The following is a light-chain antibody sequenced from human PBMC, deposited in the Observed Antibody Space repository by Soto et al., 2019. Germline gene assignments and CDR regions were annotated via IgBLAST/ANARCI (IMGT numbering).Light chain of an antibody. CDR2: AAS. J-gene: IGKJ4*01. CDR3: QQANSVPLT. V-gene: IGKV1-12*01. Sequence: DIQLTQSPSSVSASVGDRVTLTCRASQAISSWLAWYQQKPGKAPKLLIYAASSLESEVPARFSGSGSGTAFTLTISSLQPEDSATYYCQQANSVPLTFDGGTKVEIK. CDR1: QAISSW.